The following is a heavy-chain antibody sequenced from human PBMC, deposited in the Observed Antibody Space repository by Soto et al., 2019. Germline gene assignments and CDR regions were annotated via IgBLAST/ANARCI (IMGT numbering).Heavy chain of an antibody. D-gene: IGHD2-2*03. Sequence: QVQLVQSGAEVKKPGASVKVSCKASGYTFTSYGISWVRQAPGQGLEWMGWISAYNGNTNYAQKLQGRVTMTTDTSTSTAYMELRSLRSDDTAVYYCARDRMDIVVVPAAPYYYYGMDVWGQGNTVTVSS. CDR1: GYTFTSYG. CDR3: ARDRMDIVVVPAAPYYYYGMDV. V-gene: IGHV1-18*01. J-gene: IGHJ6*02. CDR2: ISAYNGNT.